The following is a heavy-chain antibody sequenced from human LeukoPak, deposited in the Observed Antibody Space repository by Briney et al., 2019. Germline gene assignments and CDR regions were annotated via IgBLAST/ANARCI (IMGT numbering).Heavy chain of an antibody. Sequence: GGSLRLSCVASGFTFSSFSMHWVRQAPGNGLEWVAVISHDGSHKSYADSVRGRFTISRDNSKNTLSLQMNTLRPEDTALFYCARDPNRLADYGGVYLDHWGQGTLVTVSS. CDR1: GFTFSSFS. CDR3: ARDPNRLADYGGVYLDH. CDR2: ISHDGSHK. D-gene: IGHD4-23*01. V-gene: IGHV3-30*04. J-gene: IGHJ4*02.